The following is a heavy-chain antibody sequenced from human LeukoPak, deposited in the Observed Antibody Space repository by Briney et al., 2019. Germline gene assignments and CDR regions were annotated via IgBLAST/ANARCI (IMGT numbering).Heavy chain of an antibody. CDR3: ARDLGFGYYDSSGPEDYFDY. Sequence: GGSLRLSCAASGFTFSSYEMNWVRQAPGKGLEWVSYISSSGSTIYSADSVKGRFTISRDNAKNSLYLQMNSRRAEDTAVYYCARDLGFGYYDSSGPEDYFDYWGQGTLLTVSS. CDR2: ISSSGSTI. V-gene: IGHV3-48*03. CDR1: GFTFSSYE. D-gene: IGHD3-22*01. J-gene: IGHJ4*02.